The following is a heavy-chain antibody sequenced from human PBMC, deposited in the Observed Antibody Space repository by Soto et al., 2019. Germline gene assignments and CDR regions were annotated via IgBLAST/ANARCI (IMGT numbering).Heavy chain of an antibody. Sequence: QVQLVESGGGVVQPGRSLRLSCAASGFTFSSYGMHWVRQAPGKGLEWVAVISYDGSNKYYADSVKGRFTISRDNSKNTLYLQMNSLRAEDTAVYYCAKDRDGGSYGGGYFDYWGQGTLVTVSS. V-gene: IGHV3-30*18. J-gene: IGHJ4*02. CDR2: ISYDGSNK. D-gene: IGHD1-26*01. CDR1: GFTFSSYG. CDR3: AKDRDGGSYGGGYFDY.